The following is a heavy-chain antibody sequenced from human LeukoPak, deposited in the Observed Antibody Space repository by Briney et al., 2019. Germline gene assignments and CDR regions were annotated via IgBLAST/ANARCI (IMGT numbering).Heavy chain of an antibody. D-gene: IGHD3-22*01. CDR2: ISSSSYI. Sequence: GGSLRLSCAASGFTFSSYSMNWVRQAPGKGLEWVSSISSSSYIYYADSVKGRFTISRDNAKNSLYLQMNSLRAEDTAVYYCARAQYYYDSSGYYYFDYWGQGTLVTVSS. CDR3: ARAQYYYDSSGYYYFDY. J-gene: IGHJ4*02. V-gene: IGHV3-21*01. CDR1: GFTFSSYS.